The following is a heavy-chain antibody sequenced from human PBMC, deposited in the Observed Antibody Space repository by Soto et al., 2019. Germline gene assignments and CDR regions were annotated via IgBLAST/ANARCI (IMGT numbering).Heavy chain of an antibody. Sequence: GGSLRLSCAASGFTFSSSAMSWVRQAPGKGLEWVAGISGSGATTYYADSVKGRFTISRDKSKSTLFLQMNSLRAEDTAIYYCAKAMGPFVVSPSGYFDYWGQGTLVTVSS. CDR2: ISGSGATT. V-gene: IGHV3-23*01. CDR1: GFTFSSSA. CDR3: AKAMGPFVVSPSGYFDY. J-gene: IGHJ4*02. D-gene: IGHD2-21*01.